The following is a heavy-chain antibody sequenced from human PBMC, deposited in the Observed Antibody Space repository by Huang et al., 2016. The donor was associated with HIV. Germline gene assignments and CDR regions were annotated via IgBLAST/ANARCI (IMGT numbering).Heavy chain of an antibody. J-gene: IGHJ6*03. D-gene: IGHD3-10*01. CDR3: ARHREGPVAYYSGWGSHLNYMDV. V-gene: IGHV4-39*01. CDR2: IYYKGMT. Sequence: QLLLQESGPGLVKPSEALALTCAVSGGSIRSSDFHWGWIRPPPGKGLEWSGSIYYKGMTHYRPSLKSRVTIAVDTSKILFFLNLTSMTAADTAVYYCARHREGPVAYYSGWGSHLNYMDVWGRGRTVVVSS. CDR1: GGSIRSSDFH.